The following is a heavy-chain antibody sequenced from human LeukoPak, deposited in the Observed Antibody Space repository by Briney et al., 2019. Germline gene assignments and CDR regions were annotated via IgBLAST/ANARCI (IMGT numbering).Heavy chain of an antibody. CDR1: GYTFTSYG. CDR2: ISAYNGKT. CDR3: ARDLSNGSYRSVRDLVRFDP. J-gene: IGHJ5*02. D-gene: IGHD1-26*01. V-gene: IGHV1-18*01. Sequence: AASVKVSCKASGYTFTSYGISWVRQAPGQGLEWMGWISAYNGKTNYAQKLQGRVTMTTDTSTSTAYIELRSLRSDDTAEYYCARDLSNGSYRSVRDLVRFDPWGQGALVTVSS.